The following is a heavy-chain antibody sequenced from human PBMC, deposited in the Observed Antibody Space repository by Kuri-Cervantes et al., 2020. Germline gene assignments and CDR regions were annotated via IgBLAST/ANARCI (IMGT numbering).Heavy chain of an antibody. CDR1: GYTFTSYG. D-gene: IGHD1-26*01. J-gene: IGHJ6*02. Sequence: ASVKVSCKASGYTFTSYGISWVRQAPGQGLEWMGWISAYNGNTNYAQKLQGRVTMTTDTSTSTAYMELRSLRSDDPAVYYCAREWELPDYDYYGMDVWGQGTTVTVSS. V-gene: IGHV1-18*01. CDR3: AREWELPDYDYYGMDV. CDR2: ISAYNGNT.